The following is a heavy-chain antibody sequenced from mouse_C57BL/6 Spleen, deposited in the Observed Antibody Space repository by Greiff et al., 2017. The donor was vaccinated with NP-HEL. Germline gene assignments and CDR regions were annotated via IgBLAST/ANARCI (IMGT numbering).Heavy chain of an antibody. Sequence: VQLQQSGAELVMPGASVKLSCKASGYTFTSYWMHWVKQRPGQGLEWIGEIDPSDSYTNYNQKFKGKSTLTVDKSSSTAYMQLSSLTSEDSAVYYCARGGGRGFAYWGQGTLVTVSA. V-gene: IGHV1-69*01. CDR3: ARGGGRGFAY. D-gene: IGHD1-1*02. CDR2: IDPSDSYT. J-gene: IGHJ3*01. CDR1: GYTFTSYW.